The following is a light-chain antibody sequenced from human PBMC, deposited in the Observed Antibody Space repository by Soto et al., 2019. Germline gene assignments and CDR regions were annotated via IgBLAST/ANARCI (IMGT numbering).Light chain of an antibody. CDR3: NSYTTSSSLYV. J-gene: IGLJ1*01. CDR1: SSDIGGYDY. CDR2: NVS. Sequence: QSALTQPASVSGSPGQSITISCTGTSSDIGGYDYVSWYQQYPGKDHKHMINNVSNRPSGVYDRFSSYKSANTASMTIYGLQAEDEADYYCNSYTTSSSLYVFGTGTKVTVL. V-gene: IGLV2-14*01.